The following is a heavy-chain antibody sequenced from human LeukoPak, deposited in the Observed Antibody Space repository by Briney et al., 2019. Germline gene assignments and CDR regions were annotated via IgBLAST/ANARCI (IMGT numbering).Heavy chain of an antibody. V-gene: IGHV1-69-2*01. Sequence: ASVKVSCKASGYTFTSYYMHWVRQAPGKGLEWMGRLDPENNKTIYAEKFQGRVTITADTSTDTAFLELSSLKYEDTAVYYCATRGGDGVVTFFDFWGQGTLVTVSS. J-gene: IGHJ4*02. CDR3: ATRGGDGVVTFFDF. CDR2: LDPENNKT. D-gene: IGHD2-21*02. CDR1: GYTFTSYY.